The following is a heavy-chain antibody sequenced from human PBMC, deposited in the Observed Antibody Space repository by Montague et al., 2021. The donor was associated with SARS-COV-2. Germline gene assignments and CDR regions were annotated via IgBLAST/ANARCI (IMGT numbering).Heavy chain of an antibody. V-gene: IGHV3-74*03. D-gene: IGHD4-23*01. Sequence: SLRLSCAASGFSFSDYWMHWVRQAPGKGLVWVSRINTDGSNSSYTDSVKGRFTISRDNAKNTLYLQMNGLRAEDTAVYYCAREPGSVDGMDVWGQGTTITVSS. CDR1: GFSFSDYW. CDR3: AREPGSVDGMDV. J-gene: IGHJ6*02. CDR2: INTDGSNS.